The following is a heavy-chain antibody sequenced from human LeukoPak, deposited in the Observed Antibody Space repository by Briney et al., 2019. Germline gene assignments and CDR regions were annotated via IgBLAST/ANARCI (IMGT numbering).Heavy chain of an antibody. CDR2: IYTSGST. CDR1: GGSISSYY. D-gene: IGHD6-6*01. V-gene: IGHV4-4*07. Sequence: PSETLSLTCTVSGGSISSYYWSWIRQPAGKGLGWIGRIYTSGSTNYNPSLKSRVTMSVDTSKNQFSLKLSSVTAADTAVYYCARDPYRIAARPGVFDYWGQGTLVTVSS. J-gene: IGHJ4*02. CDR3: ARDPYRIAARPGVFDY.